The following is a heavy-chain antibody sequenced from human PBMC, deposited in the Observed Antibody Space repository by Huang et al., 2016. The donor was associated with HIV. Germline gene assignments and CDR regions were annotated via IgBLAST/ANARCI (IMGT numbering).Heavy chain of an antibody. Sequence: QVQLQQWGAGLLKPSETLSLTCAVYGGSFSVYYWSWIRQPPGKGLEWIGQITLSGSTNDNPSLKGRVTISVDTSKNQFSLNMGSVTAADTAVYYCARGAVRYFDRGGTRYYGMDVWGQGTTVTVSS. V-gene: IGHV4-34*01. CDR1: GGSFSVYY. J-gene: IGHJ6*02. CDR3: ARGAVRYFDRGGTRYYGMDV. D-gene: IGHD3-9*01. CDR2: ITLSGST.